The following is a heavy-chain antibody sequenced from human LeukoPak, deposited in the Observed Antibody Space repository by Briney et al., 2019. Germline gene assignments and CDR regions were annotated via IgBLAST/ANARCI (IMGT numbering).Heavy chain of an antibody. J-gene: IGHJ6*02. CDR1: GFTFSSYA. V-gene: IGHV3-64*04. CDR3: ARGNSGTSYVEYYYGMDV. Sequence: PGGSLRLSCSASGFTFSSYAMHWVRQAPGKGLQYVSAISNNGDSTYYADSVKGRFTLSRDNSKNTLYLHMNSLRAEDTAVYYCARGNSGTSYVEYYYGMDVWGQGTTVTVSS. D-gene: IGHD1-26*01. CDR2: ISNNGDST.